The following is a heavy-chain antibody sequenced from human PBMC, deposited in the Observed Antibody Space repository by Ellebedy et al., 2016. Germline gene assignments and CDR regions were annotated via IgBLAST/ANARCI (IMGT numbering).Heavy chain of an antibody. CDR2: ISYDGSNK. V-gene: IGHV3-30*03. CDR3: ARETVQYSDAFDI. CDR1: GFTFSSYG. Sequence: GESLKISCAASGFTFSSYGMHWVRQAPGKGLEWVAVISYDGSNKYYADSVKGRFTISRDNSKNTLYLQMNSLRAEDTAVYYCARETVQYSDAFDIWGQGTMVTVSS. J-gene: IGHJ3*02. D-gene: IGHD4-11*01.